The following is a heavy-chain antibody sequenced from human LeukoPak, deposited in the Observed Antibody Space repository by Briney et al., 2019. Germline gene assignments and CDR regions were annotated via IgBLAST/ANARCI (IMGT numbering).Heavy chain of an antibody. CDR1: GYTFTGYH. CDR2: INPNSGGT. J-gene: IGHJ4*01. CDR3: ARLGYCSSTSCFDY. V-gene: IGHV1-2*02. D-gene: IGHD2-2*01. Sequence: ASVKVSCKASGYTFTGYHMHWVRQAPGQGLEWMGWINPNSGGTNYAQKFQGRVTMTRDTSISTAYMELSRLRSDDTAVYYCARLGYCSSTSCFDYWGQGTLVTVSS.